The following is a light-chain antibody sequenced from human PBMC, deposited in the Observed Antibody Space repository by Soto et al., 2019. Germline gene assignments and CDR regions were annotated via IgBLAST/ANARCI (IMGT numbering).Light chain of an antibody. V-gene: IGKV3-20*01. CDR1: QSVSSD. Sequence: ETVMTQSPANLSVSPGERAALSCRASQSVSSDLAWYQQKPGQAPRLLIYGASSRATGIPDRFSGSGSGTDFTLTITRLQPEDFAVYYCQQYGRSPWTSGQGTKVDIK. J-gene: IGKJ1*01. CDR2: GAS. CDR3: QQYGRSPWT.